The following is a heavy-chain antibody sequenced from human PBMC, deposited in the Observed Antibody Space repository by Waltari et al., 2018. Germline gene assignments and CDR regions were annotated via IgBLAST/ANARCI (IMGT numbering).Heavy chain of an antibody. CDR3: ARRERGDGYTGAFDV. Sequence: EVQLVQSGAEVKKPGESLKISCKVSGYSFIHYWIGWVRQMPGKGLESMGIIYPGDSETRFNPSFQGQVTISVDKSITTAYLQWSSLKASDTAMYYCARRERGDGYTGAFDVWGQGTMVTVSS. V-gene: IGHV5-51*01. CDR2: IYPGDSET. CDR1: GYSFIHYW. D-gene: IGHD5-12*01. J-gene: IGHJ3*01.